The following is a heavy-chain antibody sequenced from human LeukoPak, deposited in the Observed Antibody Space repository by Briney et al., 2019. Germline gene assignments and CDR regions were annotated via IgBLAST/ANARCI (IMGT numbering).Heavy chain of an antibody. CDR2: IYYSGST. CDR3: AKSGGYGLIDY. V-gene: IGHV4-59*08. CDR1: GGSISSYY. J-gene: IGHJ4*02. D-gene: IGHD1-26*01. Sequence: SETLSLTCTVSGGSISSYYWSWLRQPPGKGLEWIGYIYYSGSTNYNPSLKSRVTISVDTSKNQFSLRLKSVTAADTAMYYCAKSGGYGLIDYWGQGTLVTVSS.